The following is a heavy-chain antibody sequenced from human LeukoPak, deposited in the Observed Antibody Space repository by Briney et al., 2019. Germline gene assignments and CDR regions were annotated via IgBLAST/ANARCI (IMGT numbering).Heavy chain of an antibody. Sequence: PPGGSLRLSCPASGFTFGSYAMSWVRHAPGKGLEWVSGISGSGYNTLNADSLKGRFTLSRDNSGITLSLQMNCLRAEDTAVYYCATQNGAAGISHFDYWGQGTLVTVSS. CDR3: ATQNGAAGISHFDY. D-gene: IGHD2-15*01. J-gene: IGHJ4*02. CDR2: ISGSGYNT. V-gene: IGHV3-23*01. CDR1: GFTFGSYA.